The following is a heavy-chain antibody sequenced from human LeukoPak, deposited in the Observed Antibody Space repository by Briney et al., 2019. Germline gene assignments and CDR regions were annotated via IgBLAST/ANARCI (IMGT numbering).Heavy chain of an antibody. CDR2: VYYSGIT. V-gene: IGHV4-59*12. CDR3: ARAKQWYSSSWYLDY. J-gene: IGHJ4*02. Sequence: SETLSLTCTVSGGSITSYYWSWIRQPPGKGLEWIGYVYYSGITNYNPSLKSRVTISVDTSKNQFSLKLSSVTAADTAVYYCARAKQWYSSSWYLDYWGQGTLVTVSS. CDR1: GGSITSYY. D-gene: IGHD6-13*01.